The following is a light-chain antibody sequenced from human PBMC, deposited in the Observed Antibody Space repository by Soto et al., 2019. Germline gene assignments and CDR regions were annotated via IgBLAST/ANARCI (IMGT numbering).Light chain of an antibody. CDR3: SSYGGNNNIV. Sequence: QSVLTQPPSASWSPGQSVTISCTGTSRDVGDYNYVSWYQQRPGKAPKLIISEVSERPSGVPDRFSGSKSGNTASLTVSGLQAEDEGDYYCSSYGGNNNIVFGKGTKVTVL. CDR2: EVS. J-gene: IGLJ1*01. CDR1: SRDVGDYNY. V-gene: IGLV2-8*01.